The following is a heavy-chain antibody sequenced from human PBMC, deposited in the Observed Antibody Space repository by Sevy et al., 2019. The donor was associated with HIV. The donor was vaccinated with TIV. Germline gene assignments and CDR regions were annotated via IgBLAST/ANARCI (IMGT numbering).Heavy chain of an antibody. J-gene: IGHJ5*02. D-gene: IGHD2-15*01. CDR3: ARGAIGYCSGGSCYPTNHNWFDP. Sequence: ASVKVSCKASGYTFTSYDINWVRQATGQGLEWMGWMNPNSGNTGYAQKFQGRVTMTRNTSISTAYMELSSLGSEDTAVYYCARGAIGYCSGGSCYPTNHNWFDPWGQGTLVTVSS. CDR2: MNPNSGNT. CDR1: GYTFTSYD. V-gene: IGHV1-8*01.